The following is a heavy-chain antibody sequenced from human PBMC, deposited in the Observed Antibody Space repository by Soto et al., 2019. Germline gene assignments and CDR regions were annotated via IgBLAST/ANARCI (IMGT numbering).Heavy chain of an antibody. CDR1: GGSFSGYY. CDR2: INHSGST. D-gene: IGHD6-13*01. Sequence: QVQLQQWGAGLLKPSETLSLTCAVYGGSFSGYYWSWIRQPPGKGLEWIGEINHSGSTNYNPSLRSLVTISVDTSKNQFSLKLSSVTAADTAVYYCARRPHIAAARYYGMDVWGQGTTVTVSS. J-gene: IGHJ6*02. CDR3: ARRPHIAAARYYGMDV. V-gene: IGHV4-34*01.